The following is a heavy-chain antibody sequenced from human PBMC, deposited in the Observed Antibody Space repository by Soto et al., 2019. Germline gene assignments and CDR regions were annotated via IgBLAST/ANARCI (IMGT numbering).Heavy chain of an antibody. J-gene: IGHJ5*02. CDR1: GDSISSSSQY. CDR2: IHYSGTP. Sequence: SETLSLTCSVSGDSISSSSQYWGWIRQPPGKGLEWIGSIHYSGTPYYNPSLKSRVTIFVDTSKNQLSLKLSSVTAADTAVYYCARHWIAGSSIPWGQGTLVTVSS. D-gene: IGHD2-21*01. CDR3: ARHWIAGSSIP. V-gene: IGHV4-39*01.